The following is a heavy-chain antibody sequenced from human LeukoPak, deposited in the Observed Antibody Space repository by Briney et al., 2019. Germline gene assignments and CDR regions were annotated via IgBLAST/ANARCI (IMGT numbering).Heavy chain of an antibody. D-gene: IGHD4-11*01. V-gene: IGHV6-1*01. CDR3: ARGSTTSPRSIDF. CDR1: GDSVSDNSAA. J-gene: IGHJ4*02. Sequence: SQTLSLTCAISGDSVSDNSAAWDWVRQSPSRGLEWLGRIYYSSKWSSEYALSVKSRININPDTSKNKFSLQLNSVTPEDTAVYYCARGSTTSPRSIDFWGQGALVTVSS. CDR2: IYYSSKWSS.